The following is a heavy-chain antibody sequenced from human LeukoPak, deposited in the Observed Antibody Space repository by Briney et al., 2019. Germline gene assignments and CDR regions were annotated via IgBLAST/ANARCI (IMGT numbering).Heavy chain of an antibody. CDR2: INPDGDKK. Sequence: GGSLRLSCAVSGLTFSSSWMDWVRQAPGKGLEWVASINPDGDKKYSADSVKGRFTISRDNAENSLYLQMNSLRVEDTAFYYCARDLAYSRLDYWGQGMLVTVSS. J-gene: IGHJ4*02. V-gene: IGHV3-7*01. CDR3: ARDLAYSRLDY. CDR1: GLTFSSSW. D-gene: IGHD5-18*01.